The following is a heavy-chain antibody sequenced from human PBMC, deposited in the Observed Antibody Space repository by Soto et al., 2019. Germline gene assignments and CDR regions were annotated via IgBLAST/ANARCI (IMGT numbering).Heavy chain of an antibody. D-gene: IGHD3-10*01. CDR2: IWYDGSNK. V-gene: IGHV3-33*01. CDR3: ARASGYYYYGMDV. CDR1: GFTFSSYG. Sequence: QVQLVESGGGVVQPGRSLRLSCAASGFTFSSYGMHWVRQAPGKGLEWVAVIWYDGSNKYYADSVKGRFTISRDNSKNTLYLQMNSLRAEDTAVYYCARASGYYYYGMDVWGQGTTVTVSS. J-gene: IGHJ6*02.